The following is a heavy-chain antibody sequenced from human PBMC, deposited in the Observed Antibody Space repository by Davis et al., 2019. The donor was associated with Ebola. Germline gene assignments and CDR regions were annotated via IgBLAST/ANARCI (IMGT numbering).Heavy chain of an antibody. CDR2: ISSSGSSI. CDR3: ARGPLYGDYVSYGYYYDY. J-gene: IGHJ4*02. CDR1: GFTFSSYE. V-gene: IGHV3-48*03. D-gene: IGHD4-17*01. Sequence: PGGSLRLSCAASGFTFSSYEMNWVRQAPGKGLEWVSYISSSGSSIYYADSVKGRFTISRDNAKNSLYLQMNSLRDEDTAVYYCARGPLYGDYVSYGYYYDYWGQGTLVTVSS.